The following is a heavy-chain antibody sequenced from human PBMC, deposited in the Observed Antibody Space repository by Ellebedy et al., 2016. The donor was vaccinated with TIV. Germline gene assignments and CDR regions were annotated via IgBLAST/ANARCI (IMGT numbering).Heavy chain of an antibody. V-gene: IGHV3-23*01. CDR1: GFTFSSYS. CDR3: AKPHSTMARGGSFEY. J-gene: IGHJ4*02. CDR2: IDGSDGST. D-gene: IGHD3-10*01. Sequence: GGSLRLXCAASGFTFSSYSMNWVCQAPGKGLEWVSAIDGSDGSTFYADSVRGRFTISRDNSKNTLYLQMNSLRAEDTAVYYCAKPHSTMARGGSFEYWGQGTQVTVSS.